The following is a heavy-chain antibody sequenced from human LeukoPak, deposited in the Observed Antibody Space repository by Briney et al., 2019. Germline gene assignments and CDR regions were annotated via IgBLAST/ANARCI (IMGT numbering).Heavy chain of an antibody. Sequence: GGSLRLSCTASGFTFGDYAMSWIRQATGKGLEWVGFIRSKAYGETADYAAYVKGRFTISRDDSKAIAYLPMNSLKTEDTAVYHCTRDRGAYNLYDYWGQGTPVTVSS. CDR3: TRDRGAYNLYDY. CDR2: IRSKAYGETA. D-gene: IGHD1-1*01. CDR1: GFTFGDYA. J-gene: IGHJ4*02. V-gene: IGHV3-49*03.